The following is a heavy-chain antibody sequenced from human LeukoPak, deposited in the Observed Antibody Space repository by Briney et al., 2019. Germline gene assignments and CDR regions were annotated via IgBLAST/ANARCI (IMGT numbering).Heavy chain of an antibody. Sequence: GESLKISCKGSGYSFTSYWIGWVRQMPGKGLEWMGIIYPGDSDTRYSPSFQGQVTISADKSISTAYLQWSSLKAPDTAMYYCARRPSGCSSTSCYAFDYWGQGTLVTVSS. J-gene: IGHJ4*02. V-gene: IGHV5-51*01. CDR1: GYSFTSYW. D-gene: IGHD2-2*01. CDR3: ARRPSGCSSTSCYAFDY. CDR2: IYPGDSDT.